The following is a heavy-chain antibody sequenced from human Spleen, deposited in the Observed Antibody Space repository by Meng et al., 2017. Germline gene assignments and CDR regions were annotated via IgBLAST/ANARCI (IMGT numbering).Heavy chain of an antibody. V-gene: IGHV4-34*01. CDR3: ARDGGDCSGGSC. J-gene: IGHJ4*02. D-gene: IGHD2-15*01. CDR2: IYHSGST. CDR1: GGSFSDYY. Sequence: QGQVQQWGAGLLKPSVTLSLTFVVSGGSFSDYYWSWIRQPPGKGLEWIGEIYHSGSTNYNPSLKSRVTISVDKSKNQFSLKLSSVTAADTAVYYCARDGGDCSGGSCWGQGTLVTVSS.